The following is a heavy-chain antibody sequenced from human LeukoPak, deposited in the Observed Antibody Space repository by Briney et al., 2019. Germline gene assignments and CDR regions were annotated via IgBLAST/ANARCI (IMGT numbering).Heavy chain of an antibody. D-gene: IGHD6-19*01. CDR2: IWYDGSNK. CDR3: VRDQTPRQWLRGFDY. V-gene: IGHV3-33*01. Sequence: SGGSLRLSCGATGFTFSSYAMHWVRQAPGKGLEWVAIIWYDGSNKYYADSVKGRFTISRDNSKNTLYLQMNSLRADDTAVYYCVRDQTPRQWLRGFDYWGQGTLVTVSS. CDR1: GFTFSSYA. J-gene: IGHJ4*02.